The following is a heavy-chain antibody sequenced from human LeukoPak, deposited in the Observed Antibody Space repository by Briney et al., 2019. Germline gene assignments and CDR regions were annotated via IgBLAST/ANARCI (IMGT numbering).Heavy chain of an antibody. CDR3: ARDEGLWFGEYRRGFDY. D-gene: IGHD3-10*01. CDR1: GFTFSSYS. CDR2: ISSSSSYI. V-gene: IGHV3-21*01. Sequence: PGGSLRLSCAASGFTFSSYSMNWVRQAPGKGLEWVSSISSSSSYIYYADSVKGRFTISRDNAKNSLYLQMNSLRAEDTAVYYCARDEGLWFGEYRRGFDYWGQGTLVTVSS. J-gene: IGHJ4*02.